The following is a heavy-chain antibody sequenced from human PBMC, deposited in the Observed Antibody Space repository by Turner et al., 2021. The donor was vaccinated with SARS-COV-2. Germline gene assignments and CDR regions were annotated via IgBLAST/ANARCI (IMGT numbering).Heavy chain of an antibody. CDR1: GFTVSSNY. J-gene: IGHJ4*02. V-gene: IGHV3-53*01. CDR2: IYSGGST. D-gene: IGHD3-10*01. Sequence: EVQLVASGGGLIQPGGSLRLSCAASGFTVSSNYMNWVRRAPGKGLELVSVIYSGGSTFYADSGKGRFTISRDNSKNTLYLQMNSLRAEDTAVYYCAREAPLGVNSMAFDYWGQGTLVTVSS. CDR3: AREAPLGVNSMAFDY.